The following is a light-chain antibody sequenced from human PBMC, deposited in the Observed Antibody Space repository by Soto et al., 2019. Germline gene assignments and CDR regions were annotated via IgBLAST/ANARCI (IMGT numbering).Light chain of an antibody. CDR1: QTINNW. CDR3: QHYNCYPWP. CDR2: HAS. Sequence: DIQMTQSPSTLSASIGDRVTITCRASQTINNWLAWYQQKPGKAPNLLVYHASNLETGVPSRFSGSAFGTEFTLTISSLQPDDYASYYCQHYNCYPWPFGQGTKVAIK. J-gene: IGKJ1*01. V-gene: IGKV1-5*01.